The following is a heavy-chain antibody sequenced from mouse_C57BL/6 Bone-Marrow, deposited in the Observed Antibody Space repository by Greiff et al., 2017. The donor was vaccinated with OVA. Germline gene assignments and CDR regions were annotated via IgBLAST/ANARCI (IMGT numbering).Heavy chain of an antibody. CDR3: ARYSSNYWYFDV. D-gene: IGHD2-10*02. J-gene: IGHJ1*03. CDR2: IRNKANGYTP. V-gene: IGHV7-3*01. Sequence: EVKLMESGGGLVQPGGSLSLSCAASGFTFTDYYMSWVRQPPGKALEWLGFIRNKANGYTPAYSASGKGRFTISRDNSKSILYLQMNALRAEDSATEYCARYSSNYWYFDVWGTGTTVTVSS. CDR1: GFTFTDYY.